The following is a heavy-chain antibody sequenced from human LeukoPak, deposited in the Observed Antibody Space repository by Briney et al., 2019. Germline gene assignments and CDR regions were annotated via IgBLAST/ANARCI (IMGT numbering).Heavy chain of an antibody. CDR3: ARGAQWVLDY. D-gene: IGHD1-26*01. CDR1: GFIFSNYE. Sequence: PGGSLRLSCAASGFIFSNYEINWVRQAPGEGLEWVSYISTSGNDIYYADSVKGRFTIFRDNAKNSLYLQLNSLRADDTAVYYCARGAQWVLDYWGQGTLVTVSS. V-gene: IGHV3-48*03. CDR2: ISTSGNDI. J-gene: IGHJ4*02.